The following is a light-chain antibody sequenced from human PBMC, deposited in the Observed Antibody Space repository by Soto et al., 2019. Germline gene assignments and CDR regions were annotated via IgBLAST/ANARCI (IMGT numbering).Light chain of an antibody. CDR3: QQYDNWPLT. Sequence: EVVMTQSPATLSVSPGEGATLYCRASQSIRSNLAWYQKKPGQSHRLLIYGASTRATAVPARFSGSGSATEFTLTISSLQSEDFAVYYCQQYDNWPLTFGGGTQVEIK. J-gene: IGKJ4*01. V-gene: IGKV3-15*01. CDR1: QSIRSN. CDR2: GAS.